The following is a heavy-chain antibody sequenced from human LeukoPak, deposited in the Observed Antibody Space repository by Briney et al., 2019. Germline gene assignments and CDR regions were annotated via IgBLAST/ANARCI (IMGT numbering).Heavy chain of an antibody. CDR3: AKDIMVGSGTLWPPYFDY. Sequence: PGGSLRLSCAASGFTFDDYAMHWVRQAPGKGLEWVSGISWNSGSIGYADSVKGRFTISRDNAKNSLYLQMNSLRAEDTALYYCAKDIMVGSGTLWPPYFDYWGQGTLVTVSS. CDR2: ISWNSGSI. CDR1: GFTFDDYA. J-gene: IGHJ4*02. D-gene: IGHD3-10*01. V-gene: IGHV3-9*01.